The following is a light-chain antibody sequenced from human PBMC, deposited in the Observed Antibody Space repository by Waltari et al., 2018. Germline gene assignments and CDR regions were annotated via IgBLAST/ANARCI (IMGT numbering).Light chain of an antibody. CDR1: SSDVGSHNL. CDR2: EVS. J-gene: IGLJ1*01. CDR3: CSYAGSSTSLYV. V-gene: IGLV2-23*02. Sequence: QSALTQPASVSGSPGPSVTISCPGTSSDVGSHNLVSWYQQHPGKAPNLMIYEVSKGPSGVSNRFSGSKSGNTASLTISGLQAEDEADYYCCSYAGSSTSLYVFGTGTKVTVL.